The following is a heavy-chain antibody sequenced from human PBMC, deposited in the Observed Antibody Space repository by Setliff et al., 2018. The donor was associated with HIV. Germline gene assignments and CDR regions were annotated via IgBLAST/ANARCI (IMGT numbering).Heavy chain of an antibody. CDR1: GGSISTNYY. Sequence: PSETLSLTCTVSGGSISTNYYWGWIRQPPGKGLDWIGSIYHSGSTYYNPSLKSRVTISVDTSKNQFSLELSSVTAADTAIFYCARHSGGDQLLREFDYWGQGTLVTVSS. J-gene: IGHJ4*02. D-gene: IGHD2-2*01. V-gene: IGHV4-38-2*02. CDR3: ARHSGGDQLLREFDY. CDR2: IYHSGST.